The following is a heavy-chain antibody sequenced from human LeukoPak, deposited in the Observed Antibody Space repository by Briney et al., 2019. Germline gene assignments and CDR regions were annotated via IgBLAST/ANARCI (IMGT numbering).Heavy chain of an antibody. V-gene: IGHV1-18*01. CDR1: GYTFSNFG. J-gene: IGHJ4*02. Sequence: ASVRVSCKTSGYTFSNFGINWVRQAPGQGLEWMGWISGSNDNPNYGQKFQGRFTVTTDSSTSTAYMELRNLRFDDTAVYYCARHGTSTDDYWGQGTLVTVSS. CDR2: ISGSNDNP. D-gene: IGHD2-2*01. CDR3: ARHGTSTDDY.